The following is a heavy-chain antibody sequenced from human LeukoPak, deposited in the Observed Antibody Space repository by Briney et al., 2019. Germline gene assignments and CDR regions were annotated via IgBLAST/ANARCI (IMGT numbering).Heavy chain of an antibody. J-gene: IGHJ4*02. Sequence: DPSETLSLTCTVSGGSISGSSYYWGWIRQPPGKGLEWIGYIYYSGSTYYNPSLKSRVTISVDTSKNQFSLKLSSVTAADTAVYYCARTIFGVVIDYWGQGTLVTVFS. CDR1: GGSISGSSYY. CDR3: ARTIFGVVIDY. CDR2: IYYSGST. V-gene: IGHV4-30-4*08. D-gene: IGHD3-3*01.